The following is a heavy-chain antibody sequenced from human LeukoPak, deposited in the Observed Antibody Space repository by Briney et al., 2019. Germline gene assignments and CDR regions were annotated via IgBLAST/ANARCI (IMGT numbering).Heavy chain of an antibody. CDR2: MNPNSGNT. J-gene: IGHJ4*02. V-gene: IGHV1-8*01. D-gene: IGHD3-10*01. CDR3: ARGRGWFGELLEATNDY. Sequence: ASVKVSCKASGYTFTSYDINWVRQATGQGLEWIGWMNPNSGNTGYAQKFQGRVTMTRNTSISTAYMELSSLRSEDTAVYYSARGRGWFGELLEATNDYWGQGTLVTVSS. CDR1: GYTFTSYD.